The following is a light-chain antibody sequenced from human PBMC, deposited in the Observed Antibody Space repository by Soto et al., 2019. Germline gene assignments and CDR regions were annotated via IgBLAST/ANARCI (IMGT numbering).Light chain of an antibody. CDR1: QSVSSN. Sequence: EIVMTQSPATLSVSPGERATLSCRASQSVSSNLAWYQQRPGQAPRLLIYGASTRATGIPARFSGSGSGTEFTLTISSLQPEDIATYHCQQYDDYPITFGQGTRLEIK. CDR3: QQYDDYPIT. J-gene: IGKJ5*01. CDR2: GAS. V-gene: IGKV3-15*01.